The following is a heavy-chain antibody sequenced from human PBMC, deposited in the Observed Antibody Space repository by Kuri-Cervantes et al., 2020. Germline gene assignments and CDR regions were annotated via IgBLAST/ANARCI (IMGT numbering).Heavy chain of an antibody. CDR1: GFTFSSYS. D-gene: IGHD2-15*01. CDR3: ARDGSWGSFYYGMDV. Sequence: GESLKISCAASGFTFSSYSMNWVRQAPGKGLEWVSYISSSSSTIYYADSVKGRFTISRDNAKNSLYLQMNSLRDEDTAVYYCARDGSWGSFYYGMDVWGQGTTVTVSS. V-gene: IGHV3-48*02. CDR2: ISSSSSTI. J-gene: IGHJ6*01.